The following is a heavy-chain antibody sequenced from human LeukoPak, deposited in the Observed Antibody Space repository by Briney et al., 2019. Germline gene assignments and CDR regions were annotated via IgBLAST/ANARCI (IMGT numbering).Heavy chain of an antibody. J-gene: IGHJ6*03. Sequence: PGGSLRLSCAASGFTFSSYAMSWVRQAPGKGLEWVSAISGSGGSTYYADSVKGRFTISRDNSKNTLYLQMNSLRAEDTAVYYCARDFGGLRYFDWSAPYYMDVWGKGTTVTISS. CDR3: ARDFGGLRYFDWSAPYYMDV. CDR2: ISGSGGST. CDR1: GFTFSSYA. D-gene: IGHD3-9*01. V-gene: IGHV3-23*01.